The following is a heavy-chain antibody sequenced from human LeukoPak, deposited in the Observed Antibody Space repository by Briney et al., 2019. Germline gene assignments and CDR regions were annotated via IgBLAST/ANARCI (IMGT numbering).Heavy chain of an antibody. CDR2: IYYSGST. V-gene: IGHV4-59*01. Sequence: PSETLSLTCTVSGGSISSYYWSWIRQPPGKGLEWIGYIYYSGSTNYNPSLKSRVTISVDTSKNQFSLKLSSVTAADTAVYYCARARSGGRTHYYYYYGMDVWGQGTTVTVSS. D-gene: IGHD2-15*01. CDR1: GGSISSYY. CDR3: ARARSGGRTHYYYYYGMDV. J-gene: IGHJ6*02.